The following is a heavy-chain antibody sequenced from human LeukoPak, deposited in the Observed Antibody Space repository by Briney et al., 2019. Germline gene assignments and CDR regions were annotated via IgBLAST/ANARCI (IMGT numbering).Heavy chain of an antibody. D-gene: IGHD3-22*01. CDR2: INDVDTP. J-gene: IGHJ4*02. V-gene: IGHV3-53*01. CDR1: GFTVSTNH. CDR3: ARDIIHSSGAIDS. Sequence: GGSLRLSCAVSGFTVSTNHTTWVRQAPGKGLEWVSAINDVDTPYYADTVRGRFTISRDSAKNTLYLQMKRLRAEDTAVYYCARDIIHSSGAIDSRGQGTLVTVSS.